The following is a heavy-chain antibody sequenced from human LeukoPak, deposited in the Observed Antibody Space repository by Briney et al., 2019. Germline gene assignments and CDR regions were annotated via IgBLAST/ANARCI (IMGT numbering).Heavy chain of an antibody. J-gene: IGHJ4*02. CDR2: IYYSGNT. CDR1: GVSLSSSNSY. Sequence: SETLSLTCTVSGVSLSSSNSYSGSIRQPPGKGLEWIGSIYYSGNTYYTASVKSRVTISIASSKNQFSLMLSSATAAGTAVYYCARQTGSGLFTLPGGQGTLVTVSS. D-gene: IGHD3/OR15-3a*01. V-gene: IGHV4-39*01. CDR3: ARQTGSGLFTLP.